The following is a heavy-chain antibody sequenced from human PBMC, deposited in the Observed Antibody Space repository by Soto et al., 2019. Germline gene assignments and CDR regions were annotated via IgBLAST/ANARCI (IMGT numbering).Heavy chain of an antibody. J-gene: IGHJ4*02. V-gene: IGHV1-69*12. CDR3: ARTTSSYFDY. D-gene: IGHD1-26*01. CDR2: IIPISGTA. CDR1: GGSFSSYV. Sequence: QVQLVQSGAEVKKPGSSVKVSCKASGGSFSSYVISWVRQAPGQGLEWMGGIIPISGTATYAQKFQGRVTIIADESTSTAYMELSSLRSEDTAVYYCARTTSSYFDYWGQGTLVTVSS.